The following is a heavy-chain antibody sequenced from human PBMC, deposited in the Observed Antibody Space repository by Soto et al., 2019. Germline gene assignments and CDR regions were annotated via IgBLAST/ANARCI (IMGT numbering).Heavy chain of an antibody. CDR2: IIPILGIA. J-gene: IGHJ4*02. Sequence: QVQLVQSGAEVKKPGSSVKVSCKASGGTFSSYTISWVRQAPGQGLEWMGRIIPILGIANYAQKFQGRVTITAHKSQRPAYMQLPPLPSEDTAVYYCARAQGILFRRGNGQDLHFDYWGQGTLVTVSS. V-gene: IGHV1-69*02. D-gene: IGHD3-3*01. CDR3: ARAQGILFRRGNGQDLHFDY. CDR1: GGTFSSYT.